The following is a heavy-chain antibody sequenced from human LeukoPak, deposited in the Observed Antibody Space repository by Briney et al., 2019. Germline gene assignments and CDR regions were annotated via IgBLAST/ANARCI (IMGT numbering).Heavy chain of an antibody. D-gene: IGHD3-22*01. CDR3: ARAAGYYDSSGYYCDY. CDR1: EFSVGSNY. CDR2: ISSSSSYI. V-gene: IGHV3-21*01. Sequence: GGSLRLSCAASEFSVGSNYMTWVRQAPGKGLEWVSSISSSSSYIYYADSVKGRFTISRDNAKNSLYLQMNSLRAEDTAVYYCARAAGYYDSSGYYCDYWGQGTLVTVSS. J-gene: IGHJ4*02.